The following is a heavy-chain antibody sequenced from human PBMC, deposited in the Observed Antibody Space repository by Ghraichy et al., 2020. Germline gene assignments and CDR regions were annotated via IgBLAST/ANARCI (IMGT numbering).Heavy chain of an antibody. J-gene: IGHJ4*02. V-gene: IGHV4-31*02. CDR2: IYYSGST. CDR3: ASTSMVRGVIGHDY. Sequence: SQTLSLTCTVSGGSISSGGYYWSWIRQHPGKGLEWIGYIYYSGSTYYNPSLKSRVTISVDTSKNQFSLKLSSVTAADTAVYYCASTSMVRGVIGHDYWGQGTLVTVSS. CDR1: GGSISSGGYY. D-gene: IGHD3-10*01.